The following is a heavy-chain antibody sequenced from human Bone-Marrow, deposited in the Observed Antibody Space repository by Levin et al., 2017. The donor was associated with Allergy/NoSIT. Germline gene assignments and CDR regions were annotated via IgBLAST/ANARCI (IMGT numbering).Heavy chain of an antibody. D-gene: IGHD5-18*01. V-gene: IGHV4-31*03. Sequence: SETLSLTCTVSGNSVNSGDYYWSWIRQHPGKGLEWIGNIYYRGTTYYNPSIKSRLTISLDASNNHFSMKLTSVTAADTAVYYCARMEYSYGFYMDVWGKGTTVTVSS. CDR1: GNSVNSGDYY. J-gene: IGHJ6*03. CDR2: IYYRGTT. CDR3: ARMEYSYGFYMDV.